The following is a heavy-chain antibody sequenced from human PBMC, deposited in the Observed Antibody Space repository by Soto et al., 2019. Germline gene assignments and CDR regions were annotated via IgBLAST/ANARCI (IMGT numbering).Heavy chain of an antibody. Sequence: SETLSLTCTVSGGSIGSGGYYWSWIRQHPGKGLEWIGYIYYSGVTYYNPSLKSRVTISVDTSKNQFSLKLSSVTAADTAVYYCARSPGYYFDYWGQGTLVTVSS. J-gene: IGHJ4*02. CDR2: IYYSGVT. CDR1: GGSIGSGGYY. CDR3: ARSPGYYFDY. V-gene: IGHV4-31*03.